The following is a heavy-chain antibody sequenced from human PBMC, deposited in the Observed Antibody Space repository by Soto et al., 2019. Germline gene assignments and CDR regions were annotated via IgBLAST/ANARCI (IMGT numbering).Heavy chain of an antibody. J-gene: IGHJ4*02. Sequence: QLQLQESGPGLVKPSETLSLTCTVSGGSISSSSYYWGWIRQPPGKGLEWIGSIYYSGSTYYNPSLKSRVPISVDTSKNQFSLQLSSVTAADTAVYYCARHLNYYDSSGYPAPFDYWGQGTLVTVSS. CDR3: ARHLNYYDSSGYPAPFDY. V-gene: IGHV4-39*01. D-gene: IGHD3-22*01. CDR2: IYYSGST. CDR1: GGSISSSSYY.